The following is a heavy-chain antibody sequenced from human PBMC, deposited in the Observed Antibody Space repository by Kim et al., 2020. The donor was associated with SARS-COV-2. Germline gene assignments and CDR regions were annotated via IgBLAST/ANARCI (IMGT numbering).Heavy chain of an antibody. J-gene: IGHJ6*02. CDR2: IYSGGST. Sequence: GGSLRLSCAASGFTVSSNYMSWVRQAPGKGLEWVSVIYSGGSTYYADSVKGRFTISRDNSKNTLYLQMNSLRAEDTAVYYCARVGEGRGFPYGMDVWGQGTTVTVSS. CDR3: ARVGEGRGFPYGMDV. V-gene: IGHV3-53*01. D-gene: IGHD2-15*01. CDR1: GFTVSSNY.